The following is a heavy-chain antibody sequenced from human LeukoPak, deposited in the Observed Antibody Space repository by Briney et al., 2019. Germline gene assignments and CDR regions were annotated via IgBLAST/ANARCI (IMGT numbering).Heavy chain of an antibody. D-gene: IGHD6-19*01. V-gene: IGHV4-59*01. Sequence: KPSETLSLTCTVSGGSISSYYWSWIRQPPGKGLEWIGYIYYSGSTNYNPSLKSRVTISVDTSKNQFSLKLSSVTAADTAVYYCARETYSSGHHGVDPWGQGTLVTVSS. J-gene: IGHJ5*02. CDR2: IYYSGST. CDR1: GGSISSYY. CDR3: ARETYSSGHHGVDP.